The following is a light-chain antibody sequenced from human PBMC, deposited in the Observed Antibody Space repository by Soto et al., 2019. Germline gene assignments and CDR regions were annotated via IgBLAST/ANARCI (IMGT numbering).Light chain of an antibody. J-gene: IGLJ2*01. CDR3: CSYARSSTFDVL. Sequence: QSVLTQPASVSGSPGQSITISCTGTSSDFGTYNLVSWYQHHPGKAPKLMIDEGSKRPSGVSNRFSGSKSGNTASLTISGLQAEDEADYYCCSYARSSTFDVLFGGGTQLTVL. CDR2: EGS. CDR1: SSDFGTYNL. V-gene: IGLV2-23*03.